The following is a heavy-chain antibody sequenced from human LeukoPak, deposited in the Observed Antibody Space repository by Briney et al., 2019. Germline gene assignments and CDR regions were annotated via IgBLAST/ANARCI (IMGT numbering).Heavy chain of an antibody. Sequence: PGGSLRLSCAASGFTFSNYAMSWVRQAPGKGLEWVSGISGIGYTTYYADSVKGRFTISRDNSKNTLYLQMNSLRAGDTAVYYCARGFVHAFDIWGQGTMVTVSS. D-gene: IGHD6-6*01. CDR3: ARGFVHAFDI. CDR2: ISGIGYTT. J-gene: IGHJ3*02. V-gene: IGHV3-23*01. CDR1: GFTFSNYA.